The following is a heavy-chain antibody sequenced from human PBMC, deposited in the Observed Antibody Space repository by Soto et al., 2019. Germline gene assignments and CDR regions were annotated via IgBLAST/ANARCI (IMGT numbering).Heavy chain of an antibody. Sequence: GGSLRLSCAASGFTFSSYAMHWVRQAPGKGLEWVAVISYDGSNKYYADSVKGRFTISRDNSKNTLYLQMNSLRAEDTAVYYCASPLITMVRASAPVSRLEGDVWGQGTTVTVSS. CDR2: ISYDGSNK. V-gene: IGHV3-30-3*01. CDR1: GFTFSSYA. D-gene: IGHD3-10*01. CDR3: ASPLITMVRASAPVSRLEGDV. J-gene: IGHJ6*02.